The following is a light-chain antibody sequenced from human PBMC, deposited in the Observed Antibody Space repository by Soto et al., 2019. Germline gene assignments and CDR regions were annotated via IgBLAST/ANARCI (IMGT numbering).Light chain of an antibody. V-gene: IGKV3-15*01. CDR1: QSFSSY. Sequence: EIVLTQSPATLSLSPGERATLSCRASQSFSSYLAWYQQKPCQAPRLLIYGASTRATGIPARFSGSGSGTEFTLTISSLQSEDFAVYYCQQYNNWPRTFGQGTKVDI. J-gene: IGKJ1*01. CDR2: GAS. CDR3: QQYNNWPRT.